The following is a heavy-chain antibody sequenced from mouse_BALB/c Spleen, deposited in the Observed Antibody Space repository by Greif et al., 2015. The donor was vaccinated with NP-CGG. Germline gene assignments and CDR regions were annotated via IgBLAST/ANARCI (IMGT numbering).Heavy chain of an antibody. CDR3: ARGCYYGSHWYFDV. CDR1: GYTFTNYW. Sequence: SGAELVRPGTSVKISCKASGYTFTNYWLGWVKQRPGHGLEWIGDIYPGGGYTNYNEKFKGKATLTADTSSSTAYMQLSSLTSEDSAVYFCARGCYYGSHWYFDVWGAGTTVTVSS. V-gene: IGHV1-63*02. CDR2: IYPGGGYT. J-gene: IGHJ1*01. D-gene: IGHD2-1*01.